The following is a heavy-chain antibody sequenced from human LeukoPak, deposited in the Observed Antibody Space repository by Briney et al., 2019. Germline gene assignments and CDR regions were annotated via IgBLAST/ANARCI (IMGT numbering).Heavy chain of an antibody. Sequence: GGSLRLSCAASGFTVSSNYMSWVRQAPGKGLEWVSVFYSGGSRYYADSAKGRLTISRDNSKNTLYFQMNSLRAEDTAVYYCARGSVGSSGFIDYWGQGTLVTVSS. CDR1: GFTVSSNY. J-gene: IGHJ4*02. V-gene: IGHV3-53*01. CDR3: ARGSVGSSGFIDY. CDR2: FYSGGSR. D-gene: IGHD6-19*01.